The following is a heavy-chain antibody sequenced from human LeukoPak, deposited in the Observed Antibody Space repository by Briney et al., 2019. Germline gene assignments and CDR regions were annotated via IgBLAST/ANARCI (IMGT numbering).Heavy chain of an antibody. D-gene: IGHD1-26*01. V-gene: IGHV4-34*01. CDR1: GGSFSGYY. CDR2: INHSGST. CDR3: ARHVSGSYYYYYMDV. J-gene: IGHJ6*03. Sequence: PLETLSLTCAVYGGSFSGYYWSWIRQPPGKGLEWIGEINHSGSTNYNPSLKSRVTISVDTSKNQFSLKLSSVTAADTAVYYCARHVSGSYYYYYMDVWGKGTTVTISS.